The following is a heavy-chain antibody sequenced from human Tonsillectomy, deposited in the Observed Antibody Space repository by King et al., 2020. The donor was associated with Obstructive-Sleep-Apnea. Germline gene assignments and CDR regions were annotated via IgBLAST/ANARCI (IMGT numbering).Heavy chain of an antibody. Sequence: VQLVESGGGLVQPGTSLRLSCAASGFTFDDYAMHWVRQAPGKGLEWVSGISWNSRSIGYADSVKGRFTISRDNANNSLYLQMNSLRAEDTALYYCAKDGGYSGYDYWGWYFDLWGRGTLVTVSS. CDR3: AKDGGYSGYDYWGWYFDL. V-gene: IGHV3-9*01. CDR2: ISWNSRSI. J-gene: IGHJ2*01. D-gene: IGHD5-12*01. CDR1: GFTFDDYA.